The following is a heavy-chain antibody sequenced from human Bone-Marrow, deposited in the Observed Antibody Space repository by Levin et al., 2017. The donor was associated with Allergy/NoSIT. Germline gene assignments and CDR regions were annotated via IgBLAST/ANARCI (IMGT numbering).Heavy chain of an antibody. V-gene: IGHV1-18*01. D-gene: IGHD2-15*01. Sequence: ASVKVSCKASGYTFTSYGISWVRQAPGQGLEWMGWISAYNGNTNYAQKLQGRVTMTTDTSTSTAYMELRSLRSDDTAVYYCAREGYCSGGSCYSEIADYWGQGTLVTVSS. CDR3: AREGYCSGGSCYSEIADY. CDR1: GYTFTSYG. CDR2: ISAYNGNT. J-gene: IGHJ4*02.